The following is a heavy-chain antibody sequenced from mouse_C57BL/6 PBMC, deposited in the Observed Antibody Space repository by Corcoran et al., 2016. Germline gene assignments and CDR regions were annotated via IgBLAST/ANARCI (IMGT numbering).Heavy chain of an antibody. CDR3: ARGMDYDGLYAMDY. CDR1: GYSITSGYY. V-gene: IGHV3-6*01. CDR2: ISYDGSN. D-gene: IGHD2-4*01. Sequence: DVQLQESGPGLVKPSQSLSLTCSVTGYSITSGYYWNWIRQFPGNKLEWMGYISYDGSNNYNPSLKNRISITRDTSKNQFFLKLNSVTTEDTATYYCARGMDYDGLYAMDYWGQGTSVTVSS. J-gene: IGHJ4*01.